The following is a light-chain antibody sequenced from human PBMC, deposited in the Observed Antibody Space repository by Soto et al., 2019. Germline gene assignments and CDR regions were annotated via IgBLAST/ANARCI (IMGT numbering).Light chain of an antibody. CDR1: SGSIASNY. V-gene: IGLV6-57*04. CDR2: EDN. CDR3: QSYDSSNHVV. Sequence: LTQPHSVSESPGKTVTISCTRSSGSIASNYVQWYQQRPGSAPTTVIYEDNQRPSGVPDRFSGSIDSSSNSASLTISALKTEDEADYYCQSYDSSNHVVFGGGTKLTVL. J-gene: IGLJ2*01.